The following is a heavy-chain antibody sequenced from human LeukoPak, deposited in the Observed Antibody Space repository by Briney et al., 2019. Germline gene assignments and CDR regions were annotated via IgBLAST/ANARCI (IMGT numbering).Heavy chain of an antibody. D-gene: IGHD5-18*01. J-gene: IGHJ4*02. V-gene: IGHV6-1*01. CDR2: TYFRSKWYY. CDR3: ARGAAMVDY. CDR1: GDSVSSDSAA. Sequence: SQTLSLTCAISGDSVSSDSAAWNWIRQSPSRGLEWLARTYFRSKWYYDYALAVKGRITINPDTSKNQFSLQLNSVTPEDTAVYYCARGAAMVDYWGQGTLVTVSS.